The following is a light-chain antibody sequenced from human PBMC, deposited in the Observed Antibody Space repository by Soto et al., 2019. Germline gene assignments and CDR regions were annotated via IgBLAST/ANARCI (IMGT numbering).Light chain of an antibody. CDR1: SSDVGGYNY. CDR3: SSYTTSNTRQIV. V-gene: IGLV2-14*01. J-gene: IGLJ1*01. CDR2: DVS. Sequence: QSALTQPASVSGSPGQSITISCTGTSSDVGGYNYVSWYQQHPGKATKFMIYDVSNRPSGVSNLLSGSKSGNTASLTISGLQAEDEADYYCSSYTTSNTRQIVFGTGTKVTVL.